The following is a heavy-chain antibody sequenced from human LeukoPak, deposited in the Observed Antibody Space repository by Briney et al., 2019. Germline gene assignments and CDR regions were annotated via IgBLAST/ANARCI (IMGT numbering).Heavy chain of an antibody. J-gene: IGHJ4*02. CDR3: ARLPYNYAIDY. D-gene: IGHD5-18*01. CDR2: IYHRGST. Sequence: SETLSLTCTVSDYSISSDYYWGWIRQPPGKGLEWIGSIYHRGSTYYNPSLKSRVTISVDTSKNQFSLKLRSVTAADTAVYYCARLPYNYAIDYWGQGTLVTVPS. CDR1: DYSISSDYY. V-gene: IGHV4-38-2*02.